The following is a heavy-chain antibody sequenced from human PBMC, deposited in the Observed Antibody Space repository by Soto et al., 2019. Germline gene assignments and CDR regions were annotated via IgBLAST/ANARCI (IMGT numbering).Heavy chain of an antibody. J-gene: IGHJ5*02. V-gene: IGHV3-74*01. Sequence: XGSLRLSCAASGVTFSSYWMHWVRQAPGKGLVWVSRINSDGSSTSYADSVKGRFTISRDNAKNTLYLQMNSLRAEDTAVYYCARGGYCSSTSCYKFRWFDHWGQGTLVTVSS. CDR2: INSDGSST. CDR3: ARGGYCSSTSCYKFRWFDH. CDR1: GVTFSSYW. D-gene: IGHD2-2*02.